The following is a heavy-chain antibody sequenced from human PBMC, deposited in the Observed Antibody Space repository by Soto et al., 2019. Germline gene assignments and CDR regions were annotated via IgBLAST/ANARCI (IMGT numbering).Heavy chain of an antibody. V-gene: IGHV3-30*03. CDR3: ARGNLSFDFDS. J-gene: IGHJ4*02. CDR1: GFNFGFFG. CDR2: ISGDGINT. D-gene: IGHD1-26*01. Sequence: QIQLVESGGDVVQPGKSLRLSCAASGFNFGFFGMHWVRQAPGKGLEWVAFISGDGINTQYADSVRGRVTLSRDYSRKTMYLQMDSLRDEDTALYYCARGNLSFDFDSWGLGTLVTVSS.